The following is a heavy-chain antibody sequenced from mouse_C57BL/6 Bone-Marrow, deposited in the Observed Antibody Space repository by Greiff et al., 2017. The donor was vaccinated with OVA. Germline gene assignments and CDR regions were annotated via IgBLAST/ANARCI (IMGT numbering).Heavy chain of an antibody. CDR3: ASSNYPFYYALDY. J-gene: IGHJ4*01. CDR2: IHPNSGST. V-gene: IGHV1-64*01. CDR1: GYTFTSYW. Sequence: VQLQQSGAELVKPGASVKLSCKASGYTFTSYWMHWVKQRPGQGLEWIGMIHPNSGSTNYNEKFKSKATLTVDKSSSTAYMQLSSLTSEDSAVYYCASSNYPFYYALDYWGQGTSVTVSS. D-gene: IGHD2-5*01.